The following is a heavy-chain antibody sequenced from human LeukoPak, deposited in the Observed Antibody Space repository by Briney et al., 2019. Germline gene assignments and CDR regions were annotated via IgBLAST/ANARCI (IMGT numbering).Heavy chain of an antibody. CDR1: GGSFSGYY. J-gene: IGHJ4*02. Sequence: SETLSLTCAVYGGSFSGYYWSWIRQPPGKGLEWIGEINHSGSTNYNPSLKSRVTISVDTSKNQFSLKLSSVTAADTAVYYCARPHVSGSSGWVPYYFDYWGQGTLVTVSS. D-gene: IGHD6-19*01. V-gene: IGHV4-34*01. CDR3: ARPHVSGSSGWVPYYFDY. CDR2: INHSGST.